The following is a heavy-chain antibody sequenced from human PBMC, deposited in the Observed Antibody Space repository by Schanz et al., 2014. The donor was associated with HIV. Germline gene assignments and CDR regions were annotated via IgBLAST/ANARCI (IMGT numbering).Heavy chain of an antibody. CDR1: GYTFTSYG. CDR3: ARGAAEMATMTPWRY. J-gene: IGHJ4*02. CDR2: ISAYNGNI. D-gene: IGHD5-12*01. V-gene: IGHV1-18*01. Sequence: QVQLVQSGAEVKKPGASVKVSCKASGYTFTSYGINWVRQAPGQGLEWMGWISAYNGNINYAQKLQGRVTMTTDTSTSTAYMDLRSLRSDDTAVYYCARGAAEMATMTPWRYWGQGTLVTVSS.